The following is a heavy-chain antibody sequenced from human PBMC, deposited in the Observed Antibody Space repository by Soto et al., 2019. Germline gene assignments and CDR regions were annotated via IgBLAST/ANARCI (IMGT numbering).Heavy chain of an antibody. CDR1: GYNFIGYY. Sequence: ASVEVSCKASGYNFIGYYIHWVRQAPGQGLEWMGWMNPRSGGSKYAQAFQDRVTMTRDASISTAYMEMTSLRHGDTAVYFCARSDDSTSYPLDLWGPGTLVTVSS. D-gene: IGHD4-4*01. CDR2: MNPRSGGS. CDR3: ARSDDSTSYPLDL. J-gene: IGHJ5*02. V-gene: IGHV1-2*02.